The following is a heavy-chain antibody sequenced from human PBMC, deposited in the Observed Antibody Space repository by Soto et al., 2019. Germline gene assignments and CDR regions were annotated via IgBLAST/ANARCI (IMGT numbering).Heavy chain of an antibody. CDR3: VGGDILTGSPFDY. D-gene: IGHD3-9*01. J-gene: IGHJ4*02. CDR2: INPNSGGT. CDR1: GYTFTGYY. Sequence: ASVKVSCKASGYTFTGYYMHWVRQAPGQGLEWMGWINPNSGGTNYAQKFQGRVTMTRDTSISTAYMELSRLRADHTSPDYWVGGDILTGSPFDYWRQGPLVTVSS. V-gene: IGHV1-2*02.